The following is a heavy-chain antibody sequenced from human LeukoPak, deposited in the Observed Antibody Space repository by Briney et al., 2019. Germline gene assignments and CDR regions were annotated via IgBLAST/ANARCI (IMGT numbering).Heavy chain of an antibody. D-gene: IGHD5-24*01. CDR1: GYSFTNYW. Sequence: GESLETSFKGSGYSFTNYWINWVRQMPGKGLEWMGIIYPGNSDTRYSPSFQGQVTISADKSISTAYLQWSSLMASDTAMYYCARLRDGSNWFDPWGQGTLLAHPS. CDR2: IYPGNSDT. V-gene: IGHV5-51*01. J-gene: IGHJ5*02. CDR3: ARLRDGSNWFDP.